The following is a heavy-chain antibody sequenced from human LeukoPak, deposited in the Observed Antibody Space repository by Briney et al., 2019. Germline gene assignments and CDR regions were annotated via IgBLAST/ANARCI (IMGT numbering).Heavy chain of an antibody. V-gene: IGHV4-4*07. CDR3: ARVHPTGYSGSWYPFDY. CDR2: IYTSGST. J-gene: IGHJ4*02. CDR1: GGSISSYY. D-gene: IGHD6-13*01. Sequence: SETLSLTCTVSGGSISSYYWSWIRQPARKGLEWIGRIYTSGSTNYNPSLKSRVTMSVDTSKNQFSLKLSSVTAADTAVYYCARVHPTGYSGSWYPFDYWGQGTLVTVSS.